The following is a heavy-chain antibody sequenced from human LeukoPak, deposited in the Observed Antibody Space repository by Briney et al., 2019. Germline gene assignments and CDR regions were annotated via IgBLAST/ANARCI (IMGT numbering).Heavy chain of an antibody. J-gene: IGHJ4*02. CDR3: ARDSGVAVAFYYFDY. Sequence: GGSLRLSCVASGFTFSTYSMNWVRQAPGQGLEWVSSISSRSSYIYYADSLKGRFTISRDNAKNSLYLQMNSLRAEDTAVYYCARDSGVAVAFYYFDYWGQGTLVTVSS. V-gene: IGHV3-21*01. CDR1: GFTFSTYS. CDR2: ISSRSSYI. D-gene: IGHD6-19*01.